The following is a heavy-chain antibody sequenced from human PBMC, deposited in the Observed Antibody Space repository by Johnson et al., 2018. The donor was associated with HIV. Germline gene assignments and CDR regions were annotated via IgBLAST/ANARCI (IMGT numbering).Heavy chain of an antibody. D-gene: IGHD1-26*01. Sequence: QVQLVESGGGVVQPGRSLRLSCAASGFTFSNYVMHWVRQPPGKGLEWVALVSYDGTNKYYAESVKGRFTISRDNSKNTLYLQMNSLRPEDAAVYYCARGRGELLGGAFDIWGQGTMVTVSS. CDR1: GFTFSNYV. J-gene: IGHJ3*02. CDR2: VSYDGTNK. CDR3: ARGRGELLGGAFDI. V-gene: IGHV3-30*04.